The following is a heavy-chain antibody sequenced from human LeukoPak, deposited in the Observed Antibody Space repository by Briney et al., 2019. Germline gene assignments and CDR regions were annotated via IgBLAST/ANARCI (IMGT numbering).Heavy chain of an antibody. V-gene: IGHV1-69*04. CDR1: GGTFISYA. Sequence: GASVKVSCKASGGTFISYAISWVRQAPGQGLEWMGRIIPILGIANYAQKFQGRVTITADKSTSTAYMELSSLRSEDTAMYYCARESYSGNPYFDYWGQGTLVTVSS. CDR3: ARESYSGNPYFDY. D-gene: IGHD4-23*01. CDR2: IIPILGIA. J-gene: IGHJ4*02.